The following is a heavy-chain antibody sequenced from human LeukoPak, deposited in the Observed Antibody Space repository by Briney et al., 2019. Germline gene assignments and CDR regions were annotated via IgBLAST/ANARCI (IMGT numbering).Heavy chain of an antibody. CDR2: VYYSGST. CDR3: VRQASSD. V-gene: IGHV4-39*01. CDR1: DASINTSSFY. Sequence: SETLSLTCTVSDASINTSSFYWGWIRQPPGKGLEWIGSVYYSGSTYYNPSLRSRLTIAADTSKNQFSLKLRSLTAADTAVYYCVRQASSDWGQGTLVTVSS. J-gene: IGHJ1*01.